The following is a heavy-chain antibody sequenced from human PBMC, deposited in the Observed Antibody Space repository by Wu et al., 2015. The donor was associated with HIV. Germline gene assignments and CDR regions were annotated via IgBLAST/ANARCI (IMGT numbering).Heavy chain of an antibody. CDR2: FDNEVGET. V-gene: IGHV1-24*01. CDR3: ATLIRYNLNDKADAFDF. CDR1: GYRLTEFS. Sequence: QVLLVQSGAEVKKPGASVKVSCKVFGYRLTEFSIHWVRQAPGRGLEWMGGFDNEVGETIYSQKFQGRFTMTEDTSTDTAFMELSRLRSEDTAVYYCATLIRYNLNDKADAFDFWGHGTMVTVSS. J-gene: IGHJ3*01. D-gene: IGHD1-1*01.